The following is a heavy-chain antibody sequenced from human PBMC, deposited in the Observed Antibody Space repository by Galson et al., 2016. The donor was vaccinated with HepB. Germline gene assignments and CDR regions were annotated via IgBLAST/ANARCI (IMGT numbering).Heavy chain of an antibody. CDR3: ARKTDTAAPGDY. Sequence: SLRLSCAASGFFFSGRAMSWVRQAPGKGLECVSVIYSGGNTYYAASVKGRFTISRDNSKNALYLQMNNLRAEDTAVYYCARKTDTAAPGDYWGQGTLVTVSS. CDR1: GFFFSGRA. D-gene: IGHD5-18*01. CDR2: IYSGGNT. J-gene: IGHJ4*02. V-gene: IGHV3-66*01.